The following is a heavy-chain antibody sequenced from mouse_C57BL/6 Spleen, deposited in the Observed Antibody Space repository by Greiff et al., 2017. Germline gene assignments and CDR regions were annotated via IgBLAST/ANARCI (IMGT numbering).Heavy chain of an antibody. Sequence: EVQLQESGGGLVQPGGSMKLSCVASGFTFSNYWMNWVRQSPETGLEWVAQIRLKSDYYASHYAESVKGRFTISRDDSKSRVYLQINNLRAEDTGIYYCTDHYYAYAMDYWGQGTSVTVSS. CDR2: IRLKSDYYAS. V-gene: IGHV6-3*01. CDR3: TDHYYAYAMDY. CDR1: GFTFSNYW. D-gene: IGHD1-2*01. J-gene: IGHJ4*01.